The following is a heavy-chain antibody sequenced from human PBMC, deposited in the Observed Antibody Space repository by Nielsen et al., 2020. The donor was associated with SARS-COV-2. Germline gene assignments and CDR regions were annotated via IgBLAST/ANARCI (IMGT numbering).Heavy chain of an antibody. CDR2: IDPSDSYT. V-gene: IGHV5-10-1*01. D-gene: IGHD1-26*01. Sequence: GESLKISCKGSGYSFTSYWISWVRQMPGKGLEWMGRIDPSDSYTNYSPSFQGHVTISADKSISTAYLQWSSLKASDTAMYYCARHRGARLYYYYGQEEKSHGTTVHVSS. J-gene: IGHJ6*02. CDR1: GYSFTSYW. CDR3: ARHRGARLYYYYGQEE.